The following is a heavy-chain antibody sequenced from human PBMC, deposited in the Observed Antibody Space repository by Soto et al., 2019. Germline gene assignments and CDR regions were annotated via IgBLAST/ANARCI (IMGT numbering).Heavy chain of an antibody. CDR2: ISGSGGST. J-gene: IGHJ4*02. Sequence: PGGSLSLSCTASGFTFSSYAMSWVRQAPGKGLEWVSAISGSGGSTYYADSVRGRFTISRDNSKNTLYLQMNSLRAEDTAVYYCAKXQEAAMIVVVITTYFDYWGQGTLVTVSS. CDR1: GFTFSSYA. CDR3: AKXQEAAMIVVVITTYFDY. D-gene: IGHD3-22*01. V-gene: IGHV3-23*01.